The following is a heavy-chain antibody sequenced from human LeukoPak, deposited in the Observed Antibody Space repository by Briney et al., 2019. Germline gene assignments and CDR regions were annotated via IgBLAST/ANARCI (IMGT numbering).Heavy chain of an antibody. D-gene: IGHD2-21*01. Sequence: GGSLRLSCAASGFTFSSYGMSWVRQAPGKGLEWVSAISGSGGSTYYADSVKGRFTISRDNSKNTLYLRMNSLRAGDAAVYYCAKAPVTTCSGAYCYPFDYWSQGTLVTVSS. J-gene: IGHJ4*02. CDR2: ISGSGGST. CDR1: GFTFSSYG. V-gene: IGHV3-23*01. CDR3: AKAPVTTCSGAYCYPFDY.